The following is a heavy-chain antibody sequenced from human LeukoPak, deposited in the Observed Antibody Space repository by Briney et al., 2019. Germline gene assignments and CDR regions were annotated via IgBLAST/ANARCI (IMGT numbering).Heavy chain of an antibody. J-gene: IGHJ3*01. Sequence: GGSLRLSCGASGFKFYDHGMHWVRQVPGKGLEWVSSIDWNSDNIGYADSVKGRFTISRDNAKNSLYLQMNRLRPEDTALYYCARVTMVRGAIIGDAFDLWGQGTMVTVSS. CDR2: IDWNSDNI. CDR1: GFKFYDHG. CDR3: ARVTMVRGAIIGDAFDL. V-gene: IGHV3-9*01. D-gene: IGHD3-10*01.